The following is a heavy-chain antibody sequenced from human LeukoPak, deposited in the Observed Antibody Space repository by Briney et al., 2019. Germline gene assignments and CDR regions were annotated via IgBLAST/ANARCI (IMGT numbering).Heavy chain of an antibody. CDR1: GYTLSGHY. V-gene: IGHV1-2*02. D-gene: IGHD3-22*01. J-gene: IGHJ4*02. CDR3: ARVPRSGYDRNGNYFLDF. Sequence: ASVKVSCKASGYTLSGHYIYWVRQAPGLGLEWMAWLNPLTGATNYAQNFQGRVTVTGDTSISTVYMELNWLKYDDTAVYYCARVPRSGYDRNGNYFLDFWGQGTLVTVSS. CDR2: LNPLTGAT.